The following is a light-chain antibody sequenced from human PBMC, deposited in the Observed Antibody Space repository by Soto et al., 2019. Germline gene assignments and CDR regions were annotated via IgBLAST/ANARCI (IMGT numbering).Light chain of an antibody. V-gene: IGKV3D-20*02. J-gene: IGKJ4*01. CDR3: QQRSDPLN. CDR2: DAS. Sequence: EIVLTQSPGTLSLSPGERATLSCRASQSVSSTYLAWYQQKPGQAPRLLIYDASNRATGIPARFSGSGSGTDFTLTISSLEPEDFAVYYCQQRSDPLNFGGGTKVDIK. CDR1: QSVSSTY.